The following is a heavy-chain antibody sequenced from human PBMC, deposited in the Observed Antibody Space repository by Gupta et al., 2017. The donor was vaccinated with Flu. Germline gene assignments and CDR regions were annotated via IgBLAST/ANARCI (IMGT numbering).Heavy chain of an antibody. CDR1: GFTFSSYA. Sequence: EVQLLESGGGLVQPGGSLRLSCAASGFTFSSYAMSWVRQAPGKGLEWVSAISGSGGSTYYADSVKGRFTISRDNSKNTLYLQMNSLRAEDTAVYYCAKNYYDSSGYYGLHGWFDPWGQGTLVTVSS. D-gene: IGHD3-22*01. J-gene: IGHJ5*02. CDR2: ISGSGGST. CDR3: AKNYYDSSGYYGLHGWFDP. V-gene: IGHV3-23*01.